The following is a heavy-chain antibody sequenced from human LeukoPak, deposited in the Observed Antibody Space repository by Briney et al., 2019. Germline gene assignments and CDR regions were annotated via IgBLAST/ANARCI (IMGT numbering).Heavy chain of an antibody. CDR3: ARDLSSSWYSYFDY. CDR1: GGTFSSYA. D-gene: IGHD6-13*01. J-gene: IGHJ4*02. V-gene: IGHV1-3*01. Sequence: ASVKVSCKASGGTFSSYAKHWVRQAPGQRLEWMGWINPGNGNTKYSQKFQGRVTITRDTSASTAYMELSSLRSEDTAVYYCARDLSSSWYSYFDYWGQGTLVTVSS. CDR2: INPGNGNT.